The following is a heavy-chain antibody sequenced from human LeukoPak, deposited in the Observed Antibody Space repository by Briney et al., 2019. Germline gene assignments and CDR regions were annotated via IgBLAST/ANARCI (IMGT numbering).Heavy chain of an antibody. CDR3: AKEGEMATIFDY. D-gene: IGHD5-24*01. Sequence: PGGSLRLSCAASGFTFSSYEMNWVRQAPGKGLEWVSYISSSGSTIYYADSVKGRFTISRDNAKNSLYLQMNSLRAEDTALYYCAKEGEMATIFDYWGQGTLVTVSS. CDR2: ISSSGSTI. CDR1: GFTFSSYE. V-gene: IGHV3-48*03. J-gene: IGHJ4*02.